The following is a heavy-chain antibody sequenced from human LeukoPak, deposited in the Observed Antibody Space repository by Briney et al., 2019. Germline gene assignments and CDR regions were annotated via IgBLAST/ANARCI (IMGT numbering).Heavy chain of an antibody. CDR3: ARRGGLTVFGVAMEYYFDY. CDR1: GGSISSYY. V-gene: IGHV4-59*12. Sequence: SETLSLTCTVSGGSISSYYWSWIRQPPGKGLEGIGYIYYSGSTNYNPSLKSRVTISVDTSKNQFSLKLNSVTAADTAVYYCARRGGLTVFGVAMEYYFDYWGQGSLVTVSS. CDR2: IYYSGST. J-gene: IGHJ4*02. D-gene: IGHD3-3*01.